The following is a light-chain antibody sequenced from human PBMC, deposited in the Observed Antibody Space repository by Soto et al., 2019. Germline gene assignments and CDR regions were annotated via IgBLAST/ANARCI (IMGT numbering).Light chain of an antibody. CDR3: SSYSISTAYV. Sequence: QSALTQPASVSGSPGQSITISCTGTSSDVGGYDYVSWYQLHPGKAPKLMVYEVTNRPSGVSNRFSGSKSGNTASLTISGLQAEDEADYFCSSYSISTAYVFGTGTKVT. CDR2: EVT. CDR1: SSDVGGYDY. J-gene: IGLJ1*01. V-gene: IGLV2-14*01.